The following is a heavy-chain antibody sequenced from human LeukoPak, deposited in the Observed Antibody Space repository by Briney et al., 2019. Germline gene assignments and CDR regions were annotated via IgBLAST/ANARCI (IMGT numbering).Heavy chain of an antibody. CDR2: IWFDGSNK. V-gene: IGHV3-33*08. J-gene: IGHJ3*02. D-gene: IGHD3-10*01. CDR3: VRGGGDDAFDI. Sequence: GGSLRLSCAASGFTFSNAWMSWVCQAPGKGLEWVAVIWFDGSNKYYADSVKGRFTISRDNSKSTLYLQLNSLRAEDTAVYYCVRGGGDDAFDIWGQGTMVTVSS. CDR1: GFTFSNAW.